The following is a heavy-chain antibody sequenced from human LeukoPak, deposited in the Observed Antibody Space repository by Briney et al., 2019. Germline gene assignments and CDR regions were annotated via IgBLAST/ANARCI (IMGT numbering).Heavy chain of an antibody. Sequence: SETLSLTCTVSGGSISSSNYYWDWVRQPPGKGLEWIGSIYYSGNTYYNASLKSRVSISIDTSKNQFSLKLTSVTAADTAVYYCARQTGSGLFILPGGQGTLVTVSS. CDR3: ARQTGSGLFILP. V-gene: IGHV4-39*01. D-gene: IGHD3/OR15-3a*01. J-gene: IGHJ4*02. CDR2: IYYSGNT. CDR1: GGSISSSNYY.